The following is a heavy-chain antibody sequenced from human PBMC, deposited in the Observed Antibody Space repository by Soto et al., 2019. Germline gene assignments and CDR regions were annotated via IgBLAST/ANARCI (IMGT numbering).Heavy chain of an antibody. J-gene: IGHJ4*02. CDR1: GFTFSDYY. Sequence: GGSLRLSCAASGFTFSDYYMSWIRQAPGKGLEWVSYISSSGSTIYYADSVKGRFTISRDNAKNSLYLQMNSLRAEDTAVYYCARDSFVSPYSSSWYFDYWGQGTLVTVSS. V-gene: IGHV3-11*01. CDR3: ARDSFVSPYSSSWYFDY. CDR2: ISSSGSTI. D-gene: IGHD6-13*01.